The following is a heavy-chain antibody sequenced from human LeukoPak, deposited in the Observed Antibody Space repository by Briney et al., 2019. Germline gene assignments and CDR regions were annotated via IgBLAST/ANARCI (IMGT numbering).Heavy chain of an antibody. V-gene: IGHV3-48*01. Sequence: GGSLRLSCAASGCSFSSSSMSWVRQTPGKGLEWISYIRGSSTTIYYADSVKGRFAISRDNARNSLYLQMNDLRAEDTGVYFCTGDEKAHCGTDACYGPYFDYWGQGSLVTVSS. D-gene: IGHD2-2*01. CDR3: TGDEKAHCGTDACYGPYFDY. CDR1: GCSFSSSS. J-gene: IGHJ4*02. CDR2: IRGSSTTI.